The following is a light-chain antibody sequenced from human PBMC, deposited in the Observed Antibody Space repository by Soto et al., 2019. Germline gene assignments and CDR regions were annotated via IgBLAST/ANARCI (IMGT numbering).Light chain of an antibody. Sequence: DSQMTQYPSTLSASIGDRVTITCRAGQSISSWLAWYQQKPGKAPKILISKASTLQSGVPPRFSGSGSGTEFALTISSLQPDDFATYYCQQYESYPMTFGGGTKVEIK. J-gene: IGKJ4*01. V-gene: IGKV1-5*03. CDR1: QSISSW. CDR3: QQYESYPMT. CDR2: KAS.